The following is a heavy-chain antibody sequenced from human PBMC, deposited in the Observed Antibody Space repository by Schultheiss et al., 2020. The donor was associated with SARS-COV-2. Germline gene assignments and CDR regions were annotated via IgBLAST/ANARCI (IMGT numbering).Heavy chain of an antibody. J-gene: IGHJ4*02. V-gene: IGHV4-34*01. CDR2: INHSGST. D-gene: IGHD4-17*01. CDR1: GGSFSGYY. Sequence: SQTLSLTCAVYGGSFSGYYWSWIRQPPGKGLEWIGEINHSGSTNYNPSLKSRVTISVDTSKNQFSLKLSSVTAADTAVYYCARDYGDYVPDYWGQGTLVTVSS. CDR3: ARDYGDYVPDY.